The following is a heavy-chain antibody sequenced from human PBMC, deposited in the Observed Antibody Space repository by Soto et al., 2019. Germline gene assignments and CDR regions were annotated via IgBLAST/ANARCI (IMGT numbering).Heavy chain of an antibody. J-gene: IGHJ4*02. CDR2: INHSGST. V-gene: IGHV4-34*01. Sequence: SETLSLTCAVYGGSFSGYYWSWIRQPPGKGLEWIGEINHSGSTNYNPSLKSRVTISVDTSKNQFSLKLSSVTAADTAVYYCAKVGYDFWSGYYTGLDYCGQRTLVTVSS. CDR1: GGSFSGYY. CDR3: AKVGYDFWSGYYTGLDY. D-gene: IGHD3-3*01.